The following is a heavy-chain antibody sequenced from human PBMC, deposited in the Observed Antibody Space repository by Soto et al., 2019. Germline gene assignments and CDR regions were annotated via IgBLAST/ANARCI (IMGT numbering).Heavy chain of an antibody. V-gene: IGHV3-7*01. D-gene: IGHD2-2*01. CDR2: INQDGSES. J-gene: IGHJ4*02. CDR3: ARPARECSSPGCAN. CDR1: GVTFSNDW. Sequence: EVQLVESGGGLVQPGGSLGLSCVASGVTFSNDWLSWVRQAPGKGLEWVANINQDGSESYYVDYVKGRFTISRDNAKNSLYLQMTGLRAEDTAVYYCARPARECSSPGCANWGQGTLVTVSS.